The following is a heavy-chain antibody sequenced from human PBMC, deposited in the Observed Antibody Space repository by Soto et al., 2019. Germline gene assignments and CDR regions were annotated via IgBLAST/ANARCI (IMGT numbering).Heavy chain of an antibody. D-gene: IGHD6-6*01. V-gene: IGHV3-33*01. J-gene: IGHJ4*02. CDR2: IWYDGSNK. CDR3: ARDQLEYSSSSEFDY. CDR1: GFTFSSYG. Sequence: GGSLRLSCAASGFTFSSYGMHWVRQAPGKGLEWVAVIWYDGSNKYYADSVKGRFTISRDNSKNTLYLQMNSLRAEDTAVYYCARDQLEYSSSSEFDYWGQGTLVTVSS.